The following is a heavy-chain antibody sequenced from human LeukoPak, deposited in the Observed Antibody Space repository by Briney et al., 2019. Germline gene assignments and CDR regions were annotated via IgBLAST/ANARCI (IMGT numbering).Heavy chain of an antibody. Sequence: ASVKVSCKASGGTFSSYAISWVRQAPGQGLEWMGWISAYNGNTNYAQKLQGRVTMTTDTSTSTAYMELRSLRSDDTAVYYCAREDTGNLDYWGQGTLVTVSS. CDR2: ISAYNGNT. CDR3: AREDTGNLDY. D-gene: IGHD1-14*01. V-gene: IGHV1-18*01. J-gene: IGHJ4*02. CDR1: GGTFSSYA.